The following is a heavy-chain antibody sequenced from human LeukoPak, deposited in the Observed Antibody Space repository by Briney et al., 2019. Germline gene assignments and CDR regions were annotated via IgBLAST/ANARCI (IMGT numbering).Heavy chain of an antibody. Sequence: GGSLRLSCAASGFTFTTNAMSWVRQAPGKGLEWVSAISGRTGATYYADSEKGRFTISRDNSKSTLYLQMDSLRAEDTAVYYCAKCGNSGCHLIDYWGQGTLVTVSS. CDR3: AKCGNSGCHLIDY. D-gene: IGHD5-12*01. J-gene: IGHJ4*02. CDR2: ISGRTGAT. V-gene: IGHV3-23*01. CDR1: GFTFTTNA.